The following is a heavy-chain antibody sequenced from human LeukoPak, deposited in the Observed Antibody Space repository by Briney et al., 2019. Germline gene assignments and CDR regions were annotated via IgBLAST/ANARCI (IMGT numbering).Heavy chain of an antibody. CDR1: GFTFSSYG. CDR2: TRYDEDNK. V-gene: IGHV3-30*02. CDR3: AKSLDYGGNRARLDF. J-gene: IGHJ4*02. Sequence: GGSLRLSCAASGFTFSSYGMNWVRQAPGKGLEWVAFTRYDEDNKYYADSVKGRFTVSRDNSKNTLYLQMNSLRVDDTAVYYCAKSLDYGGNRARLDFWGQGTLVTVSS. D-gene: IGHD4-23*01.